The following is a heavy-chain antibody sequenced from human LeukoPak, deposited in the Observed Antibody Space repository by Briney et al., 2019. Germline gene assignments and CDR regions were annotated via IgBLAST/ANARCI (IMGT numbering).Heavy chain of an antibody. J-gene: IGHJ4*02. V-gene: IGHV4-39*01. D-gene: IGHD6-6*01. CDR1: GGSISSSSYY. Sequence: PSETLSLTCTVSGGSISSSSYYWGWIRQPPGKGLEWIGSISYSGSTYYNPSLKSRVTISVDTSKNQFSLRLSSVTAADTAIYFCARHVGGSSGIAYWGQGTQVTVSS. CDR2: ISYSGST. CDR3: ARHVGGSSGIAY.